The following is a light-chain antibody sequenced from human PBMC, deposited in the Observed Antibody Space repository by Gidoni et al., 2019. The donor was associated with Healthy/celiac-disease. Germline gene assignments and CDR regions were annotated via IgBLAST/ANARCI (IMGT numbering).Light chain of an antibody. CDR1: RSNIGSNT. Sequence: QSVLTQPPSASGTPGQRFTISCSGSRSNIGSNTVNWYPQPPGTAPKLLIYSNNQRPSGVPDRFSGSKSGTSASLAISGLQAEDEADYYCAAWDDSLNGWVFGGGTKLTVL. V-gene: IGLV1-44*01. J-gene: IGLJ3*02. CDR2: SNN. CDR3: AAWDDSLNGWV.